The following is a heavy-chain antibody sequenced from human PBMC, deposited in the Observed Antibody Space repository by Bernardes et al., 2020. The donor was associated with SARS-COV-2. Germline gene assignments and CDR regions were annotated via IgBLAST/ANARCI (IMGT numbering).Heavy chain of an antibody. V-gene: IGHV3-13*04. Sequence: GSLRLSCAASGFTFSNDDMDWVRQSPGKGLEWVARITGGGDTYYSGSVQGRFTISKEDDKNYLYLQMNSLRAEDTAVYYCVRAGLPEYTTFGVPTIYYMDVWGVGTTVTVSS. D-gene: IGHD3-3*01. CDR2: ITGGGDT. J-gene: IGHJ6*03. CDR3: VRAGLPEYTTFGVPTIYYMDV. CDR1: GFTFSNDD.